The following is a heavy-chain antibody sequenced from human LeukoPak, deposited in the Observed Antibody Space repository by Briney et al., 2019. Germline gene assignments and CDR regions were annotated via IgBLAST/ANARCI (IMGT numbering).Heavy chain of an antibody. CDR2: IRYDGSNK. Sequence: PGRSLRLSCAASGFTFSTYALHWVRQAPGKGLEWVAFIRYDGSNKYYADSVKGRFTISRDNSKNTLYLQMNSLRAEDTAVYYCAKEYCSGGSCYSWAFDIWGQGTMVTVSS. CDR1: GFTFSTYA. V-gene: IGHV3-30*02. D-gene: IGHD2-15*01. J-gene: IGHJ3*02. CDR3: AKEYCSGGSCYSWAFDI.